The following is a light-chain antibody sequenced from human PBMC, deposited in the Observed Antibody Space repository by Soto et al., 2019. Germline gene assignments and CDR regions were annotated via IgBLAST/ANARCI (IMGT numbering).Light chain of an antibody. CDR3: SSYISSGTLV. V-gene: IGLV2-14*01. J-gene: IGLJ3*02. Sequence: QSALTQPASVSGSPGQSITISCTGTSSDVGTYNYVSWYQQPPGKAPKLIIYDVSNRPSGVSNRFSGSKSGNTASLSISGLQAEDEADYYCSSYISSGTLVFGGGTKLTVL. CDR2: DVS. CDR1: SSDVGTYNY.